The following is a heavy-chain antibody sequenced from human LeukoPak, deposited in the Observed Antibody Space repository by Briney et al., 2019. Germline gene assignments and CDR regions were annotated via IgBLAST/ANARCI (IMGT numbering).Heavy chain of an antibody. CDR3: ARDRYNWNHHLDYYYMDV. Sequence: GGSLRLSCAASGFTFSSYSMNWVRQAPGKGLEWVSSISSSSSYIYYADSVKGRFTISRDNAKNSLYLQMNSLRAEDTAVYYCARDRYNWNHHLDYYYMDVWGKGTTVTVSS. V-gene: IGHV3-21*01. CDR1: GFTFSSYS. CDR2: ISSSSSYI. J-gene: IGHJ6*03. D-gene: IGHD1-14*01.